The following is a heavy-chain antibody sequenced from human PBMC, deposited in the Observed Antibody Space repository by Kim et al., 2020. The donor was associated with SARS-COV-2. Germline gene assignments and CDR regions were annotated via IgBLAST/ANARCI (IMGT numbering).Heavy chain of an antibody. Sequence: IYYADSGKGRFTISRDNAKNSLYLQMNSLRAEDTAVYYCARVGRGSYFDYWGQGTLVTVSS. J-gene: IGHJ4*02. CDR2: I. V-gene: IGHV3-21*01. CDR3: ARVGRGSYFDY. D-gene: IGHD1-26*01.